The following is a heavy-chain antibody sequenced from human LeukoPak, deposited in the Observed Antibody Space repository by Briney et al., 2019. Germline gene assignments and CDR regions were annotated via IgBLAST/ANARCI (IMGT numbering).Heavy chain of an antibody. CDR2: ISSSSSYI. CDR3: ARDLLRFLEWSYNWFDP. D-gene: IGHD3-3*01. Sequence: GGSLRLSCAASGFTFSSYSMNWVCQAPGKGLEWVSSISSSSSYIYYADSVKGRFTISRDNAKNSLYLQMNSLRAEDTAVYYCARDLLRFLEWSYNWFDPWGQGTLVTVSS. CDR1: GFTFSSYS. V-gene: IGHV3-21*01. J-gene: IGHJ5*02.